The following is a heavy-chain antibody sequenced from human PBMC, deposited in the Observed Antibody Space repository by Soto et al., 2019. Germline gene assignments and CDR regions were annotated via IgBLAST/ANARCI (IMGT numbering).Heavy chain of an antibody. CDR2: INHSGST. V-gene: IGHV4-34*01. CDR1: GGSFSGYY. D-gene: IGHD3-3*01. CDR3: ARAQGRITIFGVVNPSPDY. Sequence: SETLSLTCAVYGGSFSGYYWSWIRKHPGKGLEWIGEINHSGSTNYNPSLKSRVTISVDTSKNQFSLKLSSVSAADTAVYYCARAQGRITIFGVVNPSPDYWGQGTLVTVSS. J-gene: IGHJ4*02.